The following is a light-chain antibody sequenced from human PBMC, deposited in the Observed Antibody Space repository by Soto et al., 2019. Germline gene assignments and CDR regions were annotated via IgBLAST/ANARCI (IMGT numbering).Light chain of an antibody. J-gene: IGKJ4*02. CDR3: QEENRALYT. CDR1: QGSSNY. Sequence: IQMTRSPSTLSAPVRDTVTVTCRASQGSSNYLAWYQQKPGKVPKLLIYAASTLQSGVPSRFSGSGSGTDFTLTISSLQAEDVVTYYRQEENRALYTSGEGTKLDVK. CDR2: AAS. V-gene: IGKV1-27*01.